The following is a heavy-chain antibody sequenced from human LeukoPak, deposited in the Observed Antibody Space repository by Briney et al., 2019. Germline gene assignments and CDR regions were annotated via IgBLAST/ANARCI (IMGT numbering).Heavy chain of an antibody. CDR1: GFTFSSYW. D-gene: IGHD3-3*01. CDR3: ARALRDDFWSGYYPPPYYFDY. CDR2: IKQDGSEK. V-gene: IGHV3-7*04. Sequence: GGSLRLSCAASGFTFSSYWMSWVRQAPGKGLEWVANIKQDGSEKYYVDSVKGRFTISRDNAKNSLYLQMNSLRAEDTAVYYCARALRDDFWSGYYPPPYYFDYWGQGTLVTVSS. J-gene: IGHJ4*02.